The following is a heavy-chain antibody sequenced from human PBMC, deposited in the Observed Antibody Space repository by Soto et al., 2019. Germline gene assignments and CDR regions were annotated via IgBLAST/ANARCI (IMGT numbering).Heavy chain of an antibody. CDR1: GFSLSNARMG. CDR2: IFSNDEK. D-gene: IGHD2-2*01. V-gene: IGHV2-26*01. Sequence: QVTLKESGPVLVKPTETLTLTCTVSGFSLSNARMGVSWIRQPPGKALEWLAHIFSNDEKSYSTSLKSRLTISKDTSKSQVVLTMTNMDPVDTATYYCARSICPRFFGICDYYYGMDVWGQGTTVTVSS. J-gene: IGHJ6*02. CDR3: ARSICPRFFGICDYYYGMDV.